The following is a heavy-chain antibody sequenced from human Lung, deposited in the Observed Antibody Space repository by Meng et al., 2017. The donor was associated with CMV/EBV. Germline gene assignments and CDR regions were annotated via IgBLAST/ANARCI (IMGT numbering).Heavy chain of an antibody. J-gene: IGHJ4*02. CDR1: GYSFNDYG. Sequence: KASGYSFNDYGMMGVRQATGQGLEWLGWINTNTGNPTYVQAFAGRFVFSFDSSVSTAYLQISSLKADDTAVYYCARLYYDTSGFPDYWGQGTLVTVSS. D-gene: IGHD3-22*01. V-gene: IGHV7-4-1*02. CDR2: INTNTGNP. CDR3: ARLYYDTSGFPDY.